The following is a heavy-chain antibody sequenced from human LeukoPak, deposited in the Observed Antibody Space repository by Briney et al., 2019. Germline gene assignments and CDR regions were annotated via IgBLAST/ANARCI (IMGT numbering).Heavy chain of an antibody. CDR2: FYTSGIT. Sequence: KPSETLSLTCTVSGYSVRSFYWNWIRQSADKGLEWIGRFYTSGITKYNPSLQSRVAMSVDTSKNQFSLNLTSVTAADTAVYFCARGGGTSSFIDYWGQGTLVTVSS. D-gene: IGHD2-2*01. J-gene: IGHJ4*02. V-gene: IGHV4-4*07. CDR1: GYSVRSFY. CDR3: ARGGGTSSFIDY.